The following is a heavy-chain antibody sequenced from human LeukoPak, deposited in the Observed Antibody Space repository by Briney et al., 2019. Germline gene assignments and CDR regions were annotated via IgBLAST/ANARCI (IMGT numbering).Heavy chain of an antibody. J-gene: IGHJ4*02. CDR3: ARDLETLSYDSSGYNY. V-gene: IGHV3-21*06. D-gene: IGHD3-22*01. CDR2: ISSSSSYI. CDR1: GFTFSSYS. Sequence: GGSLRLSCAASGFTFSSYSMNWVRQAPGKGLEWVSSISSSSSYIYYADSVKGRFTISRDNAKNLLYLQMNSLRAEDTAVYYCARDLETLSYDSSGYNYWGQGTLVTVSS.